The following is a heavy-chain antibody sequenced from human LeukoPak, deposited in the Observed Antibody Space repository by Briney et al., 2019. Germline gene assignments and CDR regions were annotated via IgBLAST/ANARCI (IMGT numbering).Heavy chain of an antibody. V-gene: IGHV3-23*01. CDR2: ISGSGGST. Sequence: GGSLRLSCAASGFTFSSYAMSWVRQAPGKGLEWVSAISGSGGSTYYADSVKGRFTISRDNSKNTLYLQTNSLRAEDTAVYYCAKDVEMAIIPDFDYWGQGTLVTVSS. CDR3: AKDVEMAIIPDFDY. CDR1: GFTFSSYA. J-gene: IGHJ4*02. D-gene: IGHD2-21*01.